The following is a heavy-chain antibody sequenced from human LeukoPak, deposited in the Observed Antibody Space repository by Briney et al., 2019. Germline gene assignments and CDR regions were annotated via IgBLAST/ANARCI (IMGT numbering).Heavy chain of an antibody. CDR2: IYHSGST. Sequence: PSQTLSLTCSVSGYSIGRGYDWAWIRQPPGKGLEWIGRIYHSGSTYYNPSLKSRVTISVDTSKNQFSRKLSSVTAADTAVYYCARHRQAYNYCYYYMDVWGKGTTVTISS. CDR3: ARHRQAYNYCYYYMDV. CDR1: GYSIGRGYD. V-gene: IGHV4-38-2*02. J-gene: IGHJ6*03. D-gene: IGHD4-11*01.